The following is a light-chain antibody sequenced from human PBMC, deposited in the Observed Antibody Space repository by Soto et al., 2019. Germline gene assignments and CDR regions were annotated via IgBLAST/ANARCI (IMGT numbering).Light chain of an antibody. Sequence: EIALSQSPETMSVSPGERAMLSCRPGRNVSFSHLAWYQQKPGQAPRLLVSAASTRHTGIPDRFSGSGSGTDFTLSINRLQPEDFAVYYCQQYSESRGTFGAGTKVDI. CDR2: AAS. J-gene: IGKJ3*01. CDR1: RNVSFSH. V-gene: IGKV3-20*01. CDR3: QQYSESRGT.